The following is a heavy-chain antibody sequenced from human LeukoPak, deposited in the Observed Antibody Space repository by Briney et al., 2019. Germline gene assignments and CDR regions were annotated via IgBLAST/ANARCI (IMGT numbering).Heavy chain of an antibody. CDR2: IYNTGAT. V-gene: IGHV3-66*02. CDR3: VGSLWGYQFDY. Sequence: PGGSLRLSCAASGFTVSSNYMSWVRHAPEKGLEWVSVIYNTGATYYADSVKGRFTISRDNSKNTVDLQMNSLRPEYTAVYYCVGSLWGYQFDYWGQGALVTVSS. D-gene: IGHD3-16*01. CDR1: GFTVSSNY. J-gene: IGHJ4*02.